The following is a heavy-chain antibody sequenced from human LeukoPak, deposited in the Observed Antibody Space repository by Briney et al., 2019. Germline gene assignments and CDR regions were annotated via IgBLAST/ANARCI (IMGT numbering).Heavy chain of an antibody. D-gene: IGHD2-21*02. CDR1: GGSISSSSYY. J-gene: IGHJ5*02. Sequence: SETLSLTCTVSGGSISSSSYYWGWIRQPPGKGLEWIGSIYYSGSTYYNPSLKSRVTISVDTSKNQFSLKLSSVTAADTAVYYCAAAVVTQNWFDPWGQGTLVTVSS. CDR3: AAAVVTQNWFDP. V-gene: IGHV4-39*07. CDR2: IYYSGST.